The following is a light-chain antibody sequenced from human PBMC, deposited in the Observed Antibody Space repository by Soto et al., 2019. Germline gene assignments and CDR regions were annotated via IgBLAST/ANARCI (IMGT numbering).Light chain of an antibody. Sequence: EIVMTQSPATLSVSPGERATLSCRASQSVCSNLAWYQQKPGQAPRLLIYGASTRATGIPARFSGSGSGTEFTLTIRSLHSEDFAVYYCQQYNNWPPYTFGQGTKLEIK. J-gene: IGKJ2*01. CDR3: QQYNNWPPYT. V-gene: IGKV3-15*01. CDR1: QSVCSN. CDR2: GAS.